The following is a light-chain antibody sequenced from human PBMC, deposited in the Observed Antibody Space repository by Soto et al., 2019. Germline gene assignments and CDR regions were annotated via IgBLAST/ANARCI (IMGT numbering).Light chain of an antibody. Sequence: EIVLTQSPATLSMSPGERATLSCRASQSVSTYLAWDQQKPDLAPRLLIYDASIRATGIPARFSGSGSGTDFTPTISSLEPEDFAVYYCQQRTSSSFGGGTKVEI. V-gene: IGKV3-11*01. CDR1: QSVSTY. CDR3: QQRTSSS. CDR2: DAS. J-gene: IGKJ4*01.